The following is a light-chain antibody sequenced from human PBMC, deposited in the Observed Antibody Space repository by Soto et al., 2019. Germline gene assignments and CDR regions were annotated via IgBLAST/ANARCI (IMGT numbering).Light chain of an antibody. CDR2: GAS. J-gene: IGKJ1*01. CDR3: QQYGSSGT. Sequence: EIVLTQSPATLSVSPGERATLSCRASQSVSSNLAWYQQKPGQAPRLLIYGASSRATGIPDRFSGSGSGTDFTLTISRLEPEDFAVYYCQQYGSSGTFGQGTK. CDR1: QSVSSN. V-gene: IGKV3-20*01.